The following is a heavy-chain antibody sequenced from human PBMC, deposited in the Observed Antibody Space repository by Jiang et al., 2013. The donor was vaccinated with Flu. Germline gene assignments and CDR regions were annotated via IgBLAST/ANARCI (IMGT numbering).Heavy chain of an antibody. Sequence: RQAPGQGLEWMGGFIPIFGTANYAQKFEGRLTISADASTSTAYMELSSLKSEDTAVYYCARDSSSEAYPLLLYYFDLWGRGTLVTVSS. CDR3: ARDSSSEAYPLLLYYFDL. V-gene: IGHV1-69*01. D-gene: IGHD3-10*01. J-gene: IGHJ2*01. CDR2: FIPIFGTA.